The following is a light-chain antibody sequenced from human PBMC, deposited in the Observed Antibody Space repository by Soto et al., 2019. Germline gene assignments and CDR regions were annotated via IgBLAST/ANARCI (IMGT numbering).Light chain of an antibody. CDR2: DDN. Sequence: QSVLTQPPSVSGAPGQRVTISCAGSSYNIGAGYGVNWYQQLPGTAPKLLIYDDNNRPSGVPDRFSGSKSATSASLAITGLQAEDEANYYCQSSDSSLSGSVVFGGGTKLTVL. J-gene: IGLJ2*01. CDR1: SYNIGAGYG. CDR3: QSSDSSLSGSVV. V-gene: IGLV1-40*01.